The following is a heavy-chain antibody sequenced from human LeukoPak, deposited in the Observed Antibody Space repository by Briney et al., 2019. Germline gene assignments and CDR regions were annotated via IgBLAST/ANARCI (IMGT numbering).Heavy chain of an antibody. Sequence: GGSLRLSCAASGVTFDDYAMHWVRQAPGKGLEWVSLISGDGGSTYYADSVKGRFTISRDNSKNSLYLQMNSLRTEDTALYYCAKDIGWGLGSSWYGVDYWGQGTLVTVSS. CDR3: AKDIGWGLGSSWYGVDY. D-gene: IGHD6-13*01. CDR1: GVTFDDYA. CDR2: ISGDGGST. J-gene: IGHJ4*02. V-gene: IGHV3-43*02.